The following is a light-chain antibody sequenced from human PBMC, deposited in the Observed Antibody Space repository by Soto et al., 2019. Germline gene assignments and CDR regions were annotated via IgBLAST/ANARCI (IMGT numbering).Light chain of an antibody. CDR3: QQYGSSSWT. CDR1: QSVSSSY. J-gene: IGKJ1*01. CDR2: GTS. Sequence: EIVLTQSPGTPSLSPGERATLSCRASQSVSSSYLAWYQQKPGQAPRLLIYGTSSRATAIPDRFSGSGSGKDLTFTISRLEPEDFAVYYCQQYGSSSWTFGQGTKV. V-gene: IGKV3-20*01.